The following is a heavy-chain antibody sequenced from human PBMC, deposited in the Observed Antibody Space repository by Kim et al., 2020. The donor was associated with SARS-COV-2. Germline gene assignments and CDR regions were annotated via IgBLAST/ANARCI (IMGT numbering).Heavy chain of an antibody. V-gene: IGHV3-30-3*01. CDR1: GFTFSSYA. Sequence: GGSLRLSCAASGFTFSSYAMHWVRQAPGKGLEWVAVISYDGSNKYYADSVKGRFTISRDNSKNTLYLQMNSLRAEDTAVYYCASQSRDGYNYVYWGQGTLVTVSS. D-gene: IGHD5-12*01. J-gene: IGHJ4*02. CDR3: ASQSRDGYNYVY. CDR2: ISYDGSNK.